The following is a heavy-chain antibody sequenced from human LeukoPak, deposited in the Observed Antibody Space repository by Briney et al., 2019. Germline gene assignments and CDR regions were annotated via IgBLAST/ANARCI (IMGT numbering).Heavy chain of an antibody. CDR2: IYSGGNT. V-gene: IGHV3-53*01. CDR1: GFTVSSNY. D-gene: IGHD2-15*01. Sequence: PGGSLRLSCAASGFTVSSNYMSWVLQAPGKGLKWVSDIYSGGNTYYADSVKGRFTISRDNSKNTLYLQMNSLRAEDTAVYYCASGYCSGGHCYSVYFQHWGQGTLVTVSS. CDR3: ASGYCSGGHCYSVYFQH. J-gene: IGHJ1*01.